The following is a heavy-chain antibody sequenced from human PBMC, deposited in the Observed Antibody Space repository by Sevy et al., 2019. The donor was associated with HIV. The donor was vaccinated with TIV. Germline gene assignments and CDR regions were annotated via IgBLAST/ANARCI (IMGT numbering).Heavy chain of an antibody. CDR1: GYSFTSYW. V-gene: IGHV5-10-1*01. CDR3: ARHLRQIYGEGGFSLVAFDI. J-gene: IGHJ3*02. D-gene: IGHD4-17*01. CDR2: IDPSDSYT. Sequence: GESLKISCKGSGYSFTSYWISWVRQMPGKGLEWMGRIDPSDSYTNYSPSFQGHVTISADKSISTAYLQWSSLKASDTAMYYCARHLRQIYGEGGFSLVAFDIWGQGTMVTVSS.